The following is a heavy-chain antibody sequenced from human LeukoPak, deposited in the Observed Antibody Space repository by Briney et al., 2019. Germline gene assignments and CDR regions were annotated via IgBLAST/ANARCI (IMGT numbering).Heavy chain of an antibody. Sequence: ASAKVSCKVSGYTLTELSMHWVRQAPGKGLEWMGGFDPEDGETIYAQKFQGRVIMTEDTSTDTAYMELSSLRSEDTAVYYCATDPKWLPRPLVRDSNWFDPWGQGTLVTVSS. CDR2: FDPEDGET. CDR1: GYTLTELS. CDR3: ATDPKWLPRPLVRDSNWFDP. D-gene: IGHD3-22*01. V-gene: IGHV1-24*01. J-gene: IGHJ5*02.